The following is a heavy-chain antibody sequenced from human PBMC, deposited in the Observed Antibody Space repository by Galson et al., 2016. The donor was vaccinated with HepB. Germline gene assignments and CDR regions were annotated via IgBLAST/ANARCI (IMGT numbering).Heavy chain of an antibody. Sequence: SLRLSCAASEFTFSHYDMSWVRQAPGKGLEWTSGISASDGRTLYADTVKGRFTISRDNSKNTLYLLMNSPGVEDTAVYYCAKAFAVGFWSGYDYWGQGSPVTVSS. CDR2: ISASDGRT. V-gene: IGHV3-23*01. D-gene: IGHD3-3*01. CDR3: AKAFAVGFWSGYDY. CDR1: EFTFSHYD. J-gene: IGHJ4*02.